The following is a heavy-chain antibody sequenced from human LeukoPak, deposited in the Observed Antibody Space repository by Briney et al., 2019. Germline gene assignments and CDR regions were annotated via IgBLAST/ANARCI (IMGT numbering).Heavy chain of an antibody. CDR2: IIPIFGTA. D-gene: IGHD2-15*01. J-gene: IGHJ1*01. CDR3: ATVHNCSGGSCYWGYFQH. Sequence: SVKVSCKASGGTFSSYAISWARQAPGQGLEWMGGIIPIFGTANYAQKFQGRVTITADKSTSTAYMELSSLRSEDTAVYYCATVHNCSGGSCYWGYFQHWGQGTLVTVSS. V-gene: IGHV1-69*06. CDR1: GGTFSSYA.